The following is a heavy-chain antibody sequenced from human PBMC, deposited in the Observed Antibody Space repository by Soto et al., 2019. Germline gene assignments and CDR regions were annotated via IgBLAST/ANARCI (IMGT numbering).Heavy chain of an antibody. D-gene: IGHD6-25*01. CDR1: GFTFSAYW. J-gene: IGHJ4*02. CDR3: AREKRANGYFDY. V-gene: IGHV3-7*01. CDR2: IKQAGSEK. Sequence: PGGSLRLSCAASGFTFSAYWMSWVRQAPGKGLEWAANIKQAGSEKYYVDSVNGRFIISRDDAKNSLFLQVNSLRVEDTAVYYCAREKRANGYFDYWGQGTLVTVSS.